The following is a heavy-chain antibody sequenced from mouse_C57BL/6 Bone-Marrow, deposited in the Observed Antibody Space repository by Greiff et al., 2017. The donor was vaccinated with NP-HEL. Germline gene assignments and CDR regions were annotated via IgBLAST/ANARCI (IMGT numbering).Heavy chain of an antibody. Sequence: EVKLVESGGGLVKPGGSLKLSCAASGFTFSDYGMHWVRQAPEKGLEWVAYISSGSSTIYYADTVKGRFTISRDNAKNTLFLQMTSLRSEDTAMYYCVPYYYGSSWSLFAYWGQGTLVTVSA. CDR2: ISSGSSTI. CDR3: VPYYYGSSWSLFAY. D-gene: IGHD1-1*01. J-gene: IGHJ3*01. CDR1: GFTFSDYG. V-gene: IGHV5-17*01.